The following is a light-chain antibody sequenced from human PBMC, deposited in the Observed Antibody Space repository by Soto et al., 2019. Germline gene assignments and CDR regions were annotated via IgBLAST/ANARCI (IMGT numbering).Light chain of an antibody. CDR1: QSVSSTY. Sequence: EVVLTQSPATLSFSSGERATLSCRASQSVSSTYLAWYQQQPGQAPRLLMSGTSNRATGTPDRFSGSGSGTDFTLTISRLEPEDFAVYYCQQYGSPPITFGQGTRLEIK. J-gene: IGKJ5*01. CDR2: GTS. CDR3: QQYGSPPIT. V-gene: IGKV3-20*01.